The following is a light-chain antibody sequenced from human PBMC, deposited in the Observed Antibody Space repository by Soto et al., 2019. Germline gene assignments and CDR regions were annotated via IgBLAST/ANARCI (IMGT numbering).Light chain of an antibody. J-gene: IGKJ2*01. Sequence: DIQMTQSPYSLSASVGDSVTITCRASQNIRTYLNWYQQKPGRAPKLLIHSASALPSGVPSRFSGSGSGTEFTLTMSGLQPEDFATSSCQQGHSPPYTFGQGTKVEIK. V-gene: IGKV1-39*01. CDR2: SAS. CDR3: QQGHSPPYT. CDR1: QNIRTY.